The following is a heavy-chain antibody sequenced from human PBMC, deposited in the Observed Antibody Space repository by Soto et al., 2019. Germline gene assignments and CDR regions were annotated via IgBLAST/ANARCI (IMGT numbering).Heavy chain of an antibody. CDR3: ARYEVYYYDSSGSYYFDY. D-gene: IGHD3-22*01. CDR1: GGSISSGDYY. V-gene: IGHV4-30-4*01. CDR2: IYYSGST. J-gene: IGHJ4*02. Sequence: SETLSLTCTVSGGSISSGDYYWSWIRQPPGKGLEWIGYIYYSGSTYYNPSLKSRVTISVDTSKNQFSLKLSSVTAADTAVYYCARYEVYYYDSSGSYYFDYWGQGTLVTVSS.